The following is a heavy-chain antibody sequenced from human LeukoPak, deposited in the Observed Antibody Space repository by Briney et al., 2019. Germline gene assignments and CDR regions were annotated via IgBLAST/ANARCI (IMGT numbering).Heavy chain of an antibody. CDR3: ARARGLNYGSAFDY. CDR1: GGSISSYY. J-gene: IGHJ4*02. CDR2: IYYSGST. V-gene: IGHV4-59*01. Sequence: SETLSLTCTVSGGSISSYYWSWIRQPPGKGLEWIGYIYYSGSTNYNPSLKSRVTISVDTSKNQFSLKLSSVTAADTAVYYCARARGLNYGSAFDYWGQGTLVTVSS. D-gene: IGHD3-10*01.